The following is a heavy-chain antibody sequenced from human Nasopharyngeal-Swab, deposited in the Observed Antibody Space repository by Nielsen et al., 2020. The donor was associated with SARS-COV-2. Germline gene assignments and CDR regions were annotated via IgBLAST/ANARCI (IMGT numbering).Heavy chain of an antibody. V-gene: IGHV1-8*01. J-gene: IGHJ6*03. Sequence: ASVKVSCKASGYTFTSYDINWVRQATGQGLEWMGWMNPNSGNTGYAQKFQGRVTMTRNTSISTAYMELSSLRSEDTAVYYCARAHTSLVIFYYYMDVWGKGTMVTVSS. CDR1: GYTFTSYD. D-gene: IGHD3-22*01. CDR2: MNPNSGNT. CDR3: ARAHTSLVIFYYYMDV.